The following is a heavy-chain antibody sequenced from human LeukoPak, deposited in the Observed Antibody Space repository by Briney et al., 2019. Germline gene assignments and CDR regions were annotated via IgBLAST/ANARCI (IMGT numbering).Heavy chain of an antibody. V-gene: IGHV4-39*07. CDR1: GGSISSSSYY. CDR2: IYYSGST. Sequence: SETLSLTCTVSGGSISSSSYYWGWIRQPPGKGLEWIGSIYYSGSTYYNPSLKSRVTISVDTSKNQFSLELSSVTAADTAVYYCARDWFDPWGQGTLVTVSS. CDR3: ARDWFDP. J-gene: IGHJ5*02.